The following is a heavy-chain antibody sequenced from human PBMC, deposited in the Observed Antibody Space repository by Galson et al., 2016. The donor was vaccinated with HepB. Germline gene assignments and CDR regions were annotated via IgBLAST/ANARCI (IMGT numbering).Heavy chain of an antibody. CDR1: GGPLSSSSYY. CDR2: IYYSGST. V-gene: IGHV4-39*07. Sequence: ETLSLTCTVSGGPLSSSSYYWGWIRQPPGKGLEWIGSIYYSGSTYYNPSLKTRVTISVDMSKNQFSLKLTPVTAADTALYSCARVRWEPRWGMDVWGLGTTVTVSS. D-gene: IGHD1-26*01. CDR3: ARVRWEPRWGMDV. J-gene: IGHJ6*02.